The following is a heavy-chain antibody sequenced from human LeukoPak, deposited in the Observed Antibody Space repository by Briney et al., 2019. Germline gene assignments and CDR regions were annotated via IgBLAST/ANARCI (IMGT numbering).Heavy chain of an antibody. CDR3: ARGFRRWLPSPPLDY. CDR2: INLSGST. D-gene: IGHD5-24*01. V-gene: IGHV4-34*01. J-gene: IGHJ4*02. CDR1: VGSFSGYY. Sequence: SETLSLTAAVYVGSFSGYYWSWIRQPPGKGREWIGEINLSGSTNYNPSLKGRVNISVDTSKNQFSLKLSSVTAADTAVYYCARGFRRWLPSPPLDYWGQGTLVTVSS.